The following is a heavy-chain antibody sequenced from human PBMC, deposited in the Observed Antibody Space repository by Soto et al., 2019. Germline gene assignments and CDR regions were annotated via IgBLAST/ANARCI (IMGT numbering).Heavy chain of an antibody. D-gene: IGHD3-22*01. J-gene: IGHJ4*02. CDR1: GFTVISNY. V-gene: IGHV3-66*01. CDR3: ARYDYYDSSGYPFY. Sequence: HPGGSLRLSCAASGFTVISNYMSWVRQAPGKGLEWVSVIYSGGSTYYADSVKGRFTISRDNSKNTLYLQMNSLRAEDAAVYYCARYDYYDSSGYPFYWGQGTLVTVSS. CDR2: IYSGGST.